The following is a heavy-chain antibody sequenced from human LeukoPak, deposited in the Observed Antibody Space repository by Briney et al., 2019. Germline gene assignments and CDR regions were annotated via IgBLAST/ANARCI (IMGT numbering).Heavy chain of an antibody. V-gene: IGHV5-51*01. D-gene: IGHD3-10*01. CDR3: ARAPSNYYGSGSYYKYYYYGMDV. CDR2: IYPGDSDT. CDR1: GYSFTSYW. Sequence: GESLKISCQGSGYSFTSYWIGWVRQMPGKGLEWMGIIYPGDSDTRYSPSFQGQVTISADKSISTAYLQWSSLKASDTAMYYCARAPSNYYGSGSYYKYYYYGMDVWGQGTTVTVSS. J-gene: IGHJ6*02.